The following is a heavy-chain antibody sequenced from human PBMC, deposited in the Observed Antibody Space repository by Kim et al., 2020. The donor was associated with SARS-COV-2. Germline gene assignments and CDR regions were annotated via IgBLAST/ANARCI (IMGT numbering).Heavy chain of an antibody. D-gene: IGHD6-13*01. J-gene: IGHJ6*02. Sequence: GGSLRLSCAASGFTFSDYYMSWIRQAPGKGLEWVSYISSSSSYTNYADSVKGRFTISRDNAKNSLYLQMNSLRAEDTAVYYCARDWGIAAAGTYYYYGMDVWGQGTTVTVSS. CDR2: ISSSSSYT. CDR1: GFTFSDYY. V-gene: IGHV3-11*05. CDR3: ARDWGIAAAGTYYYYGMDV.